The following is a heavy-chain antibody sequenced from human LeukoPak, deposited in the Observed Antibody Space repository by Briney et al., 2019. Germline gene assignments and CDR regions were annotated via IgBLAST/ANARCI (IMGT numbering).Heavy chain of an antibody. Sequence: PGGSLRLSCAASGFTFSSTWMSWVRQAPGKGLEWVANIKHDGGEKYYVDSVKGRVTISRDTAKSSLYLQMNSLRVEDTAVYFCARWGTFSSSWLGAFDIWGQGTMVTVSS. CDR1: GFTFSSTW. J-gene: IGHJ3*02. CDR2: IKHDGGEK. V-gene: IGHV3-7*05. D-gene: IGHD6-13*01. CDR3: ARWGTFSSSWLGAFDI.